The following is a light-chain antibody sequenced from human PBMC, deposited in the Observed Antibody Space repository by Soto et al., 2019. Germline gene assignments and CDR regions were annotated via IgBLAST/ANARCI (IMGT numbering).Light chain of an antibody. V-gene: IGLV1-51*01. CDR2: DNN. CDR3: GTWDSSLSVHV. J-gene: IGLJ1*01. CDR1: SSNIGNNY. Sequence: QSVLTQPPSVSAAPGQKVTISCSGTSSNIGNNYVSWYQRLPGTAPKLLIYDNNKRPSGIPDRFSGSKSGTSATLGITGLQTGDEADYYCGTWDSSLSVHVFGTGTKVTV.